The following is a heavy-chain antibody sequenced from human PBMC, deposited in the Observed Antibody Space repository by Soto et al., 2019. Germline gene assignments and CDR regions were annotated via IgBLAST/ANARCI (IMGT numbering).Heavy chain of an antibody. CDR3: ARSTVTLYYYYYYGMDV. D-gene: IGHD4-17*01. J-gene: IGHJ6*02. Sequence: ASVKVSCKASGYTFTSYDINWVRQATGQGLEWMGWMNPNSGNTGYAQKFQGRVTMTRNTSISTAYMELSSLRSEDTAVYYCARSTVTLYYYYYYGMDVWGQGTPVTVSS. CDR1: GYTFTSYD. V-gene: IGHV1-8*01. CDR2: MNPNSGNT.